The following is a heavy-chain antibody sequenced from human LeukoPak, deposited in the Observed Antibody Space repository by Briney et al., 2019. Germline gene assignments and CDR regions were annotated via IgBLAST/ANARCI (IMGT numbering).Heavy chain of an antibody. V-gene: IGHV3-48*01. D-gene: IGHD2-15*01. CDR2: ISSSSSTI. CDR3: AKDLLLGYCSGGSCYSLDY. CDR1: GFTFSSYS. J-gene: IGHJ4*02. Sequence: GGSLRLSCAASGFTFSSYSMNWVRQAPGKGLEWVSYISSSSSTIYYADSVKGRFTISRDNSKNTLYLQMNSLRAEDTAVYYCAKDLLLGYCSGGSCYSLDYWGQGTLVTVSS.